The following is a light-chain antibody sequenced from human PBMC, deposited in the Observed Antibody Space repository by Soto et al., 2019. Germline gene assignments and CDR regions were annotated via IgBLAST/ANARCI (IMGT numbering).Light chain of an antibody. J-gene: IGLJ1*01. Sequence: QSALTQPASVSGSPGQSITISCTGTSSDVGAYDYVSWYQQHPGKAPKLMVSEVSNRPSGVSNRFSGSKSGNTASLTISGLQAEDEADYYCSSHRSGNTSVFGNGTKVTVL. V-gene: IGLV2-14*01. CDR3: SSHRSGNTSV. CDR1: SSDVGAYDY. CDR2: EVS.